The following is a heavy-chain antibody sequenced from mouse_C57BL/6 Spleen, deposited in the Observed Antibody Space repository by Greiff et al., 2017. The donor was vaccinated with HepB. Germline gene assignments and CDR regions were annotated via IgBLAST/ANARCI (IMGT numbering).Heavy chain of an antibody. CDR3: ARSYSNYGFAY. CDR1: GYTFTSYW. V-gene: IGHV1-64*01. CDR2: IHPNSGST. J-gene: IGHJ3*01. D-gene: IGHD2-5*01. Sequence: QVQLQQPGAELVKPGASVKLSCKASGYTFTSYWMHWVKQRPGQGLEWIGMIHPNSGSTNYNEKFKSKATLTVDKSSSTAYRQLSSLTSEDSAVYYCARSYSNYGFAYWGQGTLVTVSA.